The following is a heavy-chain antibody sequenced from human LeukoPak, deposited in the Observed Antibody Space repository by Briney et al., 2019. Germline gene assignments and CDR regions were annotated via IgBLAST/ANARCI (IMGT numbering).Heavy chain of an antibody. CDR3: ARPGFRGVLWGAFDI. V-gene: IGHV1-69*13. CDR2: IIPIFGTA. D-gene: IGHD3-10*01. Sequence: SVKVSCKASGYTFTSYGISWVRQAPGQGLEWMGGIIPIFGTANYAQKFQGRVTITADESTSTAYMELSSLRSEDTAVYYCARPGFRGVLWGAFDIWGQGTMVTVSS. CDR1: GYTFTSYG. J-gene: IGHJ3*02.